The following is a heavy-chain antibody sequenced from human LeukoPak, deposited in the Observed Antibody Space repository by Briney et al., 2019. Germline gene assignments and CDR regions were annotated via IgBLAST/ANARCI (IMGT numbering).Heavy chain of an antibody. CDR2: IYYSGST. CDR3: ARLIYSSSWYSSGWGRSREYYFDY. D-gene: IGHD6-13*01. CDR1: GGSISSSSYY. J-gene: IGHJ4*02. V-gene: IGHV4-39*01. Sequence: SVTLSLTCTVSGGSISSSSYYWGWIRQPPGKGLEWIVSIYYSGSTYYNPSLKSRVNISVDTSKNQFSLKLSSVTAADTAVYYCARLIYSSSWYSSGWGRSREYYFDYWGQGTLVTVSS.